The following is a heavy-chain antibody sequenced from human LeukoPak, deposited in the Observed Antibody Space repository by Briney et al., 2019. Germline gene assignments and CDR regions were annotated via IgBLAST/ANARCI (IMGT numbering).Heavy chain of an antibody. CDR3: AGWSGWYSADYMDV. CDR1: GGSISISGYY. CDR2: IYYSGST. V-gene: IGHV4-39*07. J-gene: IGHJ6*03. Sequence: SETLSLTCSVSGGSISISGYYWGWIRQPPGKGLEWIGSIYYSGSTYYNPSLKSRVTISVDTSKNQFSLKLSSVTAADTAVYYCAGWSGWYSADYMDVWGKGTTVTVSS. D-gene: IGHD6-19*01.